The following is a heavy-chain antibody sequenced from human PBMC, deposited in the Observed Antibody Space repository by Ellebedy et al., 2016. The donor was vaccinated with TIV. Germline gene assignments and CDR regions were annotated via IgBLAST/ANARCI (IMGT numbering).Heavy chain of an antibody. Sequence: AASVTVSCKASGVTFSRYAVSWVRQAPGQGLEWMGTLIPMYGKTHYAQKLQGRVTIAADESTNTAFTELSSLKSEETAIYYCARGEYRNWFDPWGQGTLVTVS. V-gene: IGHV1-69*13. J-gene: IGHJ5*02. CDR3: ARGEYRNWFDP. D-gene: IGHD3-10*01. CDR1: GVTFSRYA. CDR2: LIPMYGKT.